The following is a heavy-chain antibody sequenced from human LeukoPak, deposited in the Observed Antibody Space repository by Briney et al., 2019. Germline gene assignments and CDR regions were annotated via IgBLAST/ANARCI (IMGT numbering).Heavy chain of an antibody. CDR1: GFTFSSYS. D-gene: IGHD6-19*01. V-gene: IGHV3-21*01. J-gene: IGHJ4*02. Sequence: PGGSLRLSCAASGFTFSSYSMNWVRQALGKGLEWVSSISSSSSYIYYADSLKGRFTISRDNAKSSLYLQMNSLRAEDTAVYYCARDSKPIAVAVSFDYWGQGTLVTVSS. CDR3: ARDSKPIAVAVSFDY. CDR2: ISSSSSYI.